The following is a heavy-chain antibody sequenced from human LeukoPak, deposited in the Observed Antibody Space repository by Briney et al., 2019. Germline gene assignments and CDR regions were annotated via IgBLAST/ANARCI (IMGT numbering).Heavy chain of an antibody. Sequence: GGSLRLSCAASGFTFSAYWMHWVRQAPGVGLVWVSRIDDDGSGARYADSVKGRFTISRDNAKNTLYLQMNSLRAEDTAVYYCARIGPSGSGSYFFLDPWGQGTLVTVSS. D-gene: IGHD3-10*01. CDR2: IDDDGSGA. CDR3: ARIGPSGSGSYFFLDP. J-gene: IGHJ5*02. V-gene: IGHV3-74*01. CDR1: GFTFSAYW.